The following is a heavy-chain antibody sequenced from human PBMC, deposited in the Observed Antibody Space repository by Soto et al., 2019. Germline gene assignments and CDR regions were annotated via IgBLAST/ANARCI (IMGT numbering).Heavy chain of an antibody. J-gene: IGHJ6*02. D-gene: IGHD3-9*01. Sequence: ASVKVSCKASGGTFSSYAISWVRQAPGQGLEWMGWINPNSGGTNYAQKFQGRVTMTRDTSISTAYMELSRLRSDDTAVYYCARDPNYDILTGYYYYYGMDVWGQGTTVTVSS. CDR2: INPNSGGT. V-gene: IGHV1-2*02. CDR3: ARDPNYDILTGYYYYYGMDV. CDR1: GGTFSSYA.